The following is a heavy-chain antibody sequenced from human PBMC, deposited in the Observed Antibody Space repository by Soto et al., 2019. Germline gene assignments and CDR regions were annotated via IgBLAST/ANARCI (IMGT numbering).Heavy chain of an antibody. CDR2: ISYDGNNK. J-gene: IGHJ4*02. CDR3: GKENPRTTGTTPSY. V-gene: IGHV3-30*18. D-gene: IGHD4-17*01. Sequence: QVQLVESGGGVVQPGRSLRLSCAASGFTFSSYGMHWVRQAPGKGLEWVAVISYDGNNKYYADSVEGRFTISRDNFKNTLDLQMGKLRGEDPALLYFGKENPRTTGTTPSYWGQGTLVTVSS. CDR1: GFTFSSYG.